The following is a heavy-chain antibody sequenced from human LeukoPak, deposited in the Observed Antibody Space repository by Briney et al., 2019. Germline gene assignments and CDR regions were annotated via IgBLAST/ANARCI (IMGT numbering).Heavy chain of an antibody. CDR1: GYTFVVYY. CDR3: AREYSASEH. CDR2: IDPYTGNT. D-gene: IGHD5-12*01. J-gene: IGHJ4*02. Sequence: ASVKVSCKAAGYTFVVYYLHWVRQAPGQGLEWMAWIDPYTGNTHYVQKFQGRITVTRDTSVSTTYMELSWLTSDDTARYYCAREYSASEHWGQGTLVTVSS. V-gene: IGHV1-2*02.